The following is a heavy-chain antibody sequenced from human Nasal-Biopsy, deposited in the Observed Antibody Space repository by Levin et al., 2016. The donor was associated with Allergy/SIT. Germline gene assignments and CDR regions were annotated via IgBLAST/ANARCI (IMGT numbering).Heavy chain of an antibody. CDR2: INPKSGGT. Sequence: ASVKVSCKASGYTFTGYYMHWVRQAPGQGLEWMGWINPKSGGTNYAQKFLGRVTMTRDTSISTAYMELNRLRSDDTAVFYCARGVTPAAFVEDVGIVAPFSGVWLDPWGQGTLVTVSS. CDR1: GYTFTGYY. V-gene: IGHV1-2*02. CDR3: ARGVTPAAFVEDVGIVAPFSGVWLDP. D-gene: IGHD5-12*01. J-gene: IGHJ5*02.